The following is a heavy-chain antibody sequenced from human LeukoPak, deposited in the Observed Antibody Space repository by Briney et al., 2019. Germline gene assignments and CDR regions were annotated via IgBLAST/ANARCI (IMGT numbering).Heavy chain of an antibody. D-gene: IGHD5-18*01. CDR3: ARDLYSYGHFDY. CDR1: GFTFSNYA. CDR2: ISYDGSNK. J-gene: IGHJ4*02. V-gene: IGHV3-30-3*01. Sequence: GGSLRLSCAASGFTFSNYAMHWVRQAPGKGLEWVAVISYDGSNKYYADSVKGRFTISRDNSKNTLYLQMNSLRSEDTAVYYCARDLYSYGHFDYWGQGTLVTVSS.